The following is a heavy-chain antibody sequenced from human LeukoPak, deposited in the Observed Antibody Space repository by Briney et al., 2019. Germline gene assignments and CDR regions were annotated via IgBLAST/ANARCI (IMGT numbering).Heavy chain of an antibody. Sequence: QAGGSLRLSCAAPGLSFSDYAMNWVRRAPGKGLEWVAVISSDGGNKFYADSVKGRFTVSRDNSKNTLYLQMNSLRVEDTAVYYCARDNDPDYSSSPGWFDSWGQGTLVTVSS. CDR3: ARDNDPDYSSSPGWFDS. D-gene: IGHD6-6*01. J-gene: IGHJ5*01. CDR2: ISSDGGNK. CDR1: GLSFSDYA. V-gene: IGHV3-30-3*01.